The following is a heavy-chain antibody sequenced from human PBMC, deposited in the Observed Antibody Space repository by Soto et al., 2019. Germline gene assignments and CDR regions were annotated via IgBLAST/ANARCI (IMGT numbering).Heavy chain of an antibody. CDR1: GFTFSSYA. V-gene: IGHV3-23*01. CDR3: AKEISRGGGWVPVGY. D-gene: IGHD2-2*01. CDR2: ISGSGGST. J-gene: IGHJ4*02. Sequence: EVQLLESGGGLVQPGGSLRLSCAASGFTFSSYAMSWVRQAPGKGLEWVSAISGSGGSTYYADSVNDRFTIARDNSKNTLYLQMNGLRAEDTAVYYCAKEISRGGGWVPVGYWGQGTLVTVSS.